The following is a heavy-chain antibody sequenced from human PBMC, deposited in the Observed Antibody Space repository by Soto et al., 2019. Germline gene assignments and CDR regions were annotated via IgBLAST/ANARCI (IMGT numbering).Heavy chain of an antibody. Sequence: SETLSLTCIVSGGSISSEYYHWTWIRQSPGKGLEWIGYIHYTGSIMYNPSFKSRLTMAVDTSKNQFSLQLTSVTAADTVVYFCAREDDGGDRDYYGLDIWGQGTTVTVSS. CDR2: IHYTGSI. J-gene: IGHJ6*02. V-gene: IGHV4-30-4*08. D-gene: IGHD2-21*02. CDR1: GGSISSEYYH. CDR3: AREDDGGDRDYYGLDI.